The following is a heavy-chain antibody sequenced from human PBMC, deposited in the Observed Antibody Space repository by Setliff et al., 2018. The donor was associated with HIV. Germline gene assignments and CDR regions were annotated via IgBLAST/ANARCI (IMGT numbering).Heavy chain of an antibody. CDR1: GFTFSSYA. CDR3: ARDFRIQLWLRSPFDY. V-gene: IGHV3-48*04. J-gene: IGHJ4*02. D-gene: IGHD5-18*01. CDR2: ISSTGNTI. Sequence: GGSLRLSCAASGFTFSSYALSWVRQAPGKGLEWISYISSTGNTIYYADSVKGRFTISRDVGKNSLILQMNNLSGEDTAVYYCARDFRIQLWLRSPFDYWGQGTLVTVSS.